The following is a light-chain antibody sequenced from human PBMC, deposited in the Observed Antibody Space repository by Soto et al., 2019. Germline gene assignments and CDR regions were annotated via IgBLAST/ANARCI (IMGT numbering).Light chain of an antibody. Sequence: QSVLTQPPSVSGAPGQRVTISCTGSSSNIVAGYDVHWYQQLPGTAPKLLIYGNNNRPSGVPDRFSGSKSGTSASLAVTGLQAEDEADYYCQSYATGLSVLYVFGTGTKLTVL. CDR1: SSNIVAGYD. CDR3: QSYATGLSVLYV. J-gene: IGLJ1*01. V-gene: IGLV1-40*01. CDR2: GNN.